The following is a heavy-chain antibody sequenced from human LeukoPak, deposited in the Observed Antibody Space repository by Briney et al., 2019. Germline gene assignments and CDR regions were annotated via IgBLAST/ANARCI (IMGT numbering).Heavy chain of an antibody. J-gene: IGHJ4*02. D-gene: IGHD6-13*01. CDR2: ISANGGGT. V-gene: IGHV3-23*01. CDR3: AKRAAAGTRLHYFDK. CDR1: GFTFSTYA. Sequence: GGSLRLSCAASGFTFSTYAMGWVRQAPGQGLEWVSTISANGGGTYYADFVKGRFTISRDSSKNTLYLQMNSLSAEDTAIYYCAKRAAAGTRLHYFDKWGQGTLVTVSS.